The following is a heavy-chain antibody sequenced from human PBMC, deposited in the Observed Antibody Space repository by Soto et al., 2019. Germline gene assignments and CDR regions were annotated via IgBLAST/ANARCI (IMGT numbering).Heavy chain of an antibody. V-gene: IGHV6-1*01. CDR2: TYYRSKWYN. Sequence: SQTLSLTCXISGDSVSSNSAAWNWIRQSSSRGLEWLGRTYYRSKWYNDYAVSVKSRITINPDTSKNQFSLQLNSVTPEDTAVYYCARAIVAGYYYYYGMDVWGQGTTVTVSS. D-gene: IGHD5-12*01. CDR3: ARAIVAGYYYYYGMDV. CDR1: GDSVSSNSAA. J-gene: IGHJ6*02.